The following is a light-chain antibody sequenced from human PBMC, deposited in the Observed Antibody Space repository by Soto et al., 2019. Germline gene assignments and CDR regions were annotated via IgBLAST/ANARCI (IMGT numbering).Light chain of an antibody. Sequence: EIVLTQSPGTLSLSPGERATLSCRSSQSVTSGYLAWYLQKPGQAPRLLIYGAFNRATGIPDRFSGSGSGADFTLTVSRLEPEDFGLYYCQQYRASPPAWTFGQGTKVEIK. V-gene: IGKV3-20*01. J-gene: IGKJ1*01. CDR1: QSVTSGY. CDR3: QQYRASPPAWT. CDR2: GAF.